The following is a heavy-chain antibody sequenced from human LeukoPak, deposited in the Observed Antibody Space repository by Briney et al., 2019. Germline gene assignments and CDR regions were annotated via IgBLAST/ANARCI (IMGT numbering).Heavy chain of an antibody. J-gene: IGHJ4*02. CDR2: INHSRNS. CDR1: GGSFSDYY. Sequence: SETLSLTCAVYGGSFSDYYWSWIRQAPGKGLEWIGEINHSRNSNYNYNSSLKSRVTISIDTSKNQVSLKLSSVTAADTAVYYCARGRAYSFDYWGPGTLVTVSS. CDR3: ARGRAYSFDY. D-gene: IGHD2-21*01. V-gene: IGHV4-34*01.